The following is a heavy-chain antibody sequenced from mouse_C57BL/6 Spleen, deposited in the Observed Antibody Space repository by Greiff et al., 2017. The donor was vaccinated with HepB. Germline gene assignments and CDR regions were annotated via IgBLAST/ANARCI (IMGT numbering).Heavy chain of an antibody. CDR1: GYSITSDY. J-gene: IGHJ4*01. Sequence: EVKLLESGPGLAKPSQTLSLTCSVTGYSITSDYWNWIRKFPGNKLEYMGYISYSGSTYYNPSLKSRISITRDTSKNQYYLQLNSVTTEDTATYYCARYYYGSSDAMDYWGQGTSVTVSS. V-gene: IGHV3-8*01. CDR3: ARYYYGSSDAMDY. D-gene: IGHD1-1*01. CDR2: ISYSGST.